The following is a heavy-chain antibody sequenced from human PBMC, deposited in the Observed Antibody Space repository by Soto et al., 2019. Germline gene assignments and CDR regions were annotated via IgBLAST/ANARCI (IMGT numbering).Heavy chain of an antibody. Sequence: GGSLRLSCAASGFTFSSYWMHWVRQAPGKGLVWVSRINSDGSSTSYADSVKGRFTISRDNAKNTLYLQMNSLRAEDTAVYYCAREGVPAAIGRRVFYYYYYYMDVWGKGTTVTVSS. CDR3: AREGVPAAIGRRVFYYYYYYMDV. V-gene: IGHV3-74*01. CDR2: INSDGSST. D-gene: IGHD2-2*01. J-gene: IGHJ6*03. CDR1: GFTFSSYW.